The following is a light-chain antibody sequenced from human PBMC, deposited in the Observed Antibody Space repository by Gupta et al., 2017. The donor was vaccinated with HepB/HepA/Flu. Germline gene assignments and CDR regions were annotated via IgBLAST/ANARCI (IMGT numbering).Light chain of an antibody. Sequence: DIVLTQSPDLLAVSLGERPTINCKSSQSVLYSSNNKNYLAWYQQKPGQPPKLLIYWASTRESGVPDRFSGSGSGTDFTLTISSLQAEDVAVYYCQQYYSTPLAFGQGTKVEIK. CDR2: WAS. J-gene: IGKJ1*01. CDR1: QSVLYSSNNKNY. CDR3: QQYYSTPLA. V-gene: IGKV4-1*01.